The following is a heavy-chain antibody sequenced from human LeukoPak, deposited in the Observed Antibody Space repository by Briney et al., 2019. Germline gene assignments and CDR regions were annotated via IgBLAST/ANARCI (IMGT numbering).Heavy chain of an antibody. CDR3: ARGFSYFDY. CDR1: GYTFTDYY. Sequence: ASVKVSCKPSGYTFTDYYIHWVRQAPGQRIEWMGWINPNSGGTNYAQKFQGRVTMTRDTSISTAYMELSSLISDDTALYYCARGFSYFDYWGQGTLVTVSS. V-gene: IGHV1-2*02. J-gene: IGHJ4*02. CDR2: INPNSGGT.